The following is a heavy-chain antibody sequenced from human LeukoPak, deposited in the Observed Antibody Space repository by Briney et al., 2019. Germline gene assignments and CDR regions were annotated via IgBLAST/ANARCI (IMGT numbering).Heavy chain of an antibody. CDR2: MTGPADTT. D-gene: IGHD3-16*01. Sequence: GGFLRLSCAVSGFTFSTYAMSWVRQAPGKGPEWLSAMTGPADTTYYAESVKGRFTISRDYSKSMVYLQMTSLRVEDTAIYYCAKGAEIDHWGQGTLVTVSS. CDR1: GFTFSTYA. CDR3: AKGAEIDH. V-gene: IGHV3-23*01. J-gene: IGHJ4*02.